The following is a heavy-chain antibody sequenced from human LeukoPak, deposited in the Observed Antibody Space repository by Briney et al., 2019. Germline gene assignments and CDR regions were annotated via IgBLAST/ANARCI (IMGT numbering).Heavy chain of an antibody. V-gene: IGHV4-4*07. CDR2: TYTSGST. CDR3: ARGPGFS. CDR1: GGSIGTYY. Sequence: PSQTLSLTCNVSGGSIGTYYWSWIRQPAGKGLEWVGRTYTSGSTNYNPSLRSRVTMSVDTSKNQFSLKLSSVTAADTAVYYCARGPGFSWGQGILVTVSS. J-gene: IGHJ5*02.